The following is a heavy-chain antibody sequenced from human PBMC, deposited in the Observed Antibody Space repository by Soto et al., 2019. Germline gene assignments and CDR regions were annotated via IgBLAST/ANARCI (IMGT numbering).Heavy chain of an antibody. CDR2: ISSSSTI. Sequence: PGGSLRLSCAASGFSFSTYSMNWVRQAPGKGLEWVSSISSSSTIYYADSVKGRFTISRDNVRNSLYLQMHSLRAEDTAVYYCAKDLGWPRPSYPDYWGQGIRVTVSS. CDR1: GFSFSTYS. V-gene: IGHV3-48*01. D-gene: IGHD5-12*01. CDR3: AKDLGWPRPSYPDY. J-gene: IGHJ4*02.